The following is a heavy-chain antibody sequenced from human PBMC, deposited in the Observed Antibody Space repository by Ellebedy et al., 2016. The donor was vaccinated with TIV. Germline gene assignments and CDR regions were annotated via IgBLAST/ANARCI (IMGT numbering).Heavy chain of an antibody. CDR3: ATRVVVAGGLDY. Sequence: PGGSLRLSCTASGFTFSNYWMSWVRQAPGKGLEWISSISSRGRTIYYVDSVKGRFTISRDNAKNSLYLQMNSLRDEDTAVYYCATRVVVAGGLDYWGQGTLVTVSS. CDR2: ISSRGRTI. D-gene: IGHD6-19*01. CDR1: GFTFSNYW. V-gene: IGHV3-48*02. J-gene: IGHJ4*02.